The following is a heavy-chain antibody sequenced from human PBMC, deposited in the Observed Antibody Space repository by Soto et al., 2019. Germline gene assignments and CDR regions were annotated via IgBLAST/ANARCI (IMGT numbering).Heavy chain of an antibody. CDR2: ISGSGGST. CDR3: AKDPEPYYYDSSGYYFDY. CDR1: GFTFSSYA. J-gene: IGHJ4*02. V-gene: IGHV3-23*01. D-gene: IGHD3-22*01. Sequence: EVQLLESGGGLVQPGGSLRLSCAASGFTFSSYAMSWVRKAPGKGLEWVSAISGSGGSTYYADSVKGRFTISRDNSKNTLYLQMNSLRAEDTAVYYCAKDPEPYYYDSSGYYFDYWGQGTLVTVSS.